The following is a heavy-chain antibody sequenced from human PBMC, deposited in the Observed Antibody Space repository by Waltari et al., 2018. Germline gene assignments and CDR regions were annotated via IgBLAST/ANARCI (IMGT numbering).Heavy chain of an antibody. CDR2: INHSGST. CDR3: ARSGIYGSGSPSGY. J-gene: IGHJ4*02. Sequence: QVQLQQWGAGLLKPSETLSLTCAVYGGSFSGYYWSWIRQPPGKGLAWIGEINHSGSTNYNQSLKSRVTISVDTSKNQFSLKLSSVTAADTAVYYCARSGIYGSGSPSGYWGQGTLVTVSS. CDR1: GGSFSGYY. V-gene: IGHV4-34*01. D-gene: IGHD3-10*01.